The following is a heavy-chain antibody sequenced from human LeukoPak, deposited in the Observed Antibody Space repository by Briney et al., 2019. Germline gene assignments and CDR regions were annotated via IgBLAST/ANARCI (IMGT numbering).Heavy chain of an antibody. J-gene: IGHJ4*02. CDR3: ARSYRYDIVVVPAAVDY. CDR1: GFTFSSFS. CDR2: ISSTSSYI. Sequence: GGSLRLSCAASGFTFSSFSMNWVRQAPGKGLEWVSSISSTSSYIYYADSVKGRFTISRDKDKNSVYLQMTSLRAEDTAVYYCARSYRYDIVVVPAAVDYWGQGTLVTVSS. V-gene: IGHV3-21*01. D-gene: IGHD2-2*01.